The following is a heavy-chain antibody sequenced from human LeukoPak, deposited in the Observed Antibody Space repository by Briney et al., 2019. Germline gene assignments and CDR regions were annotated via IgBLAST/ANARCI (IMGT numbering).Heavy chain of an antibody. Sequence: GSLRLSCAASGFTFSDYSKNWVRQPPGKGLEWIGEINHSGSTNYNPSLKSRVTISVDTSKNQFSLKLSSVTAADTAVYYCARSCRGGTSCYSIWGQGTLVTVSS. CDR3: ARSCRGGTSCYSI. V-gene: IGHV4-34*01. J-gene: IGHJ4*02. CDR1: GFTFSDYS. D-gene: IGHD2-2*02. CDR2: INHSGST.